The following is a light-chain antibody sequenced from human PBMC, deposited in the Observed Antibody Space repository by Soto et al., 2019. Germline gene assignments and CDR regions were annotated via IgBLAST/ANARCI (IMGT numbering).Light chain of an antibody. Sequence: QSALTQPASVSGSPGQSISISCTGTSSDVGAYNYVSWYQQHPGKAPKLMIYDVTNRPSGVSNRFSGSRSGNTASLTISGLQAEDEADYYCSSYTSSSTYVLFGGGTKLTVL. CDR2: DVT. CDR3: SSYTSSSTYVL. J-gene: IGLJ2*01. CDR1: SSDVGAYNY. V-gene: IGLV2-14*03.